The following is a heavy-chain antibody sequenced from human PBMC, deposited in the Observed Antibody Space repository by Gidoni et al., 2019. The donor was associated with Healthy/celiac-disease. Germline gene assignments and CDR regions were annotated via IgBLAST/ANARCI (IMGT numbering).Heavy chain of an antibody. CDR2: RKQDGSEN. V-gene: IGHV3-7*03. CDR3: ARLVGWELRGRGYFDY. J-gene: IGHJ4*02. CDR1: GFNFSSYW. D-gene: IGHD1-26*01. Sequence: EVQLVESGGGLVQPGGSLRLSCAASGFNFSSYWMIWVRQAPGKGLGGWANRKQDGSENDEGDSVKGRVNIPRDNAKNSLYLQMNSLRGEDTAVYYGARLVGWELRGRGYFDYWGQGTLGTVSS.